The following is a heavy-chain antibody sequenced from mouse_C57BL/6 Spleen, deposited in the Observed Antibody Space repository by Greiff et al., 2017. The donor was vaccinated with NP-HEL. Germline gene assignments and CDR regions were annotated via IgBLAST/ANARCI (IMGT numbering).Heavy chain of an antibody. CDR1: GFNIKDYY. D-gene: IGHD1-1*01. Sequence: VQLQQSGAELVKPGASVKLSCTASGFNIKDYYMHWVKQRTEQGLEWIGRIDPEDGETKYAPKFQGKATITADTSSNTAYLQLSSLTSEDTAVYCCARRGDFTTVVAIRPYWYFDVWGTGTTVTVSS. V-gene: IGHV14-2*01. CDR2: IDPEDGET. CDR3: ARRGDFTTVVAIRPYWYFDV. J-gene: IGHJ1*03.